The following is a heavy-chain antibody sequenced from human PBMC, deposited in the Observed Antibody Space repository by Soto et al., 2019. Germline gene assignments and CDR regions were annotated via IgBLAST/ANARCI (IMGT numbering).Heavy chain of an antibody. V-gene: IGHV4-39*01. CDR3: ARLAQDIVVVVTVTDAFDI. Sequence: SEPKSVTCTVSGGSISSSSYYWGWIRQPPGKGLEWIGSIYYSGSTYYNPSLKSRVTISVDTSKNQFSLKLSSVTAADTAVYYCARLAQDIVVVVTVTDAFDIWGQGTMVTVSS. J-gene: IGHJ3*02. CDR2: IYYSGST. CDR1: GGSISSSSYY. D-gene: IGHD2-15*01.